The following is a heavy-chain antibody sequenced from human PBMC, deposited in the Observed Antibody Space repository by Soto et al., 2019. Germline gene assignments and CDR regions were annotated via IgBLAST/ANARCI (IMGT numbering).Heavy chain of an antibody. CDR2: ISYDGSNK. J-gene: IGHJ4*02. Sequence: HPGGSLRLSCAASGFTFSSYGMHWVRQAPGKGLEWVAVISYDGSNKYYADSVKGRFTISRDNSKNTLYLQMNSLRAEDTAVYYCAKDRVSGYDYGGFDYWGQGTLVTVSS. CDR3: AKDRVSGYDYGGFDY. CDR1: GFTFSSYG. V-gene: IGHV3-30*18. D-gene: IGHD5-12*01.